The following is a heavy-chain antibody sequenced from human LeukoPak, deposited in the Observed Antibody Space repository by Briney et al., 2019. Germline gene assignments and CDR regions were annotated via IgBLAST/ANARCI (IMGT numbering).Heavy chain of an antibody. Sequence: GRSPRLSRAASGFTFSSYGMHWVRQAPGKGLEWLAVIWYDGSNKYYADSVKGRFTISRDNSKNTLYLQMNSLRAEDTAVYYCAKDRVTYYYDSSGFDYWGQGTLVTVSS. D-gene: IGHD3-22*01. CDR2: IWYDGSNK. CDR3: AKDRVTYYYDSSGFDY. J-gene: IGHJ4*02. V-gene: IGHV3-33*06. CDR1: GFTFSSYG.